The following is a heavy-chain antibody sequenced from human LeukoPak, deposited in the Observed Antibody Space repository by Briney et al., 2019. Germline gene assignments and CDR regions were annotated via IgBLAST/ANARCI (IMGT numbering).Heavy chain of an antibody. D-gene: IGHD4-11*01. Sequence: PGGSLRLSCAASGFTFSSYGMHWVCQAPGKGLEWVAVIWYDGSNKYYADSVKGRFTISRNNSKNTLYLQMNSLRAEDTAVYYCARGATVTTVYYYMDVWGKGTTVTVSS. CDR1: GFTFSSYG. CDR2: IWYDGSNK. J-gene: IGHJ6*03. CDR3: ARGATVTTVYYYMDV. V-gene: IGHV3-33*01.